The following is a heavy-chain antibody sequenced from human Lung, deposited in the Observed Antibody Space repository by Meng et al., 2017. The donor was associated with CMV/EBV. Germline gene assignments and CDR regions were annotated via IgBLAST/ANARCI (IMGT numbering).Heavy chain of an antibody. J-gene: IGHJ6*02. V-gene: IGHV1-2*02. CDR2: INPKSGGT. Sequence: ASXXVSXKASGYTFSGYDLHWVRQAPGQGLEWMGWINPKSGGTNYAQRFQGRVTMTRDTSINTVYMELRRLRSDDTAVYFGAKSLYTNYYSTYYGLDVWGQGTXVTVS. CDR3: AKSLYTNYYSTYYGLDV. D-gene: IGHD3-22*01. CDR1: GYTFSGYD.